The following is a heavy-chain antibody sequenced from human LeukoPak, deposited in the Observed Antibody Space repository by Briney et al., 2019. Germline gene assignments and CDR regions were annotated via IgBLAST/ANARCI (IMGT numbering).Heavy chain of an antibody. CDR3: ARDAVDTANAV. CDR1: GFTFTTYW. V-gene: IGHV3-74*01. CDR2: INSDGSIT. D-gene: IGHD5-18*01. J-gene: IGHJ6*02. Sequence: GGSLGLSCAASGFTFTTYWMHWVRQAPGKGLVWVSHINSDGSITSYPDSVKGRFTISRDNAKNTLYLQMNSLRAEDTAVYYCARDAVDTANAVWGQGTTVTVSS.